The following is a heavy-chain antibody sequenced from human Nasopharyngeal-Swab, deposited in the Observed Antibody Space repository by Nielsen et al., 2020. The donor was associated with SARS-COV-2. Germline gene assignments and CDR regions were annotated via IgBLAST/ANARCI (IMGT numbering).Heavy chain of an antibody. J-gene: IGHJ6*02. Sequence: SETLSLTCTVSGGSISSYYWGWIRQPPGKGLEWIGSIYYSGSTYYNPSLKSRVTISVDTSKNQFSLKLSSVTAADTAVYYCARLPSSSWFSHGMDVWGQGTTVTVSS. V-gene: IGHV4-39*01. CDR2: IYYSGST. CDR3: ARLPSSSWFSHGMDV. D-gene: IGHD6-13*01. CDR1: GGSISSYY.